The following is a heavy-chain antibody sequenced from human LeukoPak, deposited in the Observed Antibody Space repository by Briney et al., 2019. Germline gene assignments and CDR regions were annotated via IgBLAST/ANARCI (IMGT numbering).Heavy chain of an antibody. Sequence: GGSLRLSCLTSGFTFSTKARSRVRQAPGKGLEWISCISGSGASTYYADSVKGRFTISRDDSRNTLYLQMNSLRGDDTAVYYCAKDVGKWESLHFFDYWGQGTLVTVSS. D-gene: IGHD1-26*01. CDR2: ISGSGAST. J-gene: IGHJ4*02. CDR3: AKDVGKWESLHFFDY. V-gene: IGHV3-23*01. CDR1: GFTFSTKA.